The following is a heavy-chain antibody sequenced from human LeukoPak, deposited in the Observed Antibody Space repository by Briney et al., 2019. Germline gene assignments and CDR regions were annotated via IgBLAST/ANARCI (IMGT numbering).Heavy chain of an antibody. CDR2: INAGNGNT. D-gene: IGHD5-18*01. J-gene: IGHJ4*02. Sequence: GASVKVSCKASGYTFSNYAMHWVRQAPGQRPEWMGWINAGNGNTKYSQKFQGRLTIAMDTSASTAYMELSSLRSEDTAVYYCARGTAFRGYNAYWGQGTLVTVSS. V-gene: IGHV1-3*01. CDR3: ARGTAFRGYNAY. CDR1: GYTFSNYA.